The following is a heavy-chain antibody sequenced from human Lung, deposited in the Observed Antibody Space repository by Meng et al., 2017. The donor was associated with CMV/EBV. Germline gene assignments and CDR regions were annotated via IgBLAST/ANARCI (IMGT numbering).Heavy chain of an antibody. V-gene: IGHV1-18*04. J-gene: IGHJ5*02. CDR2: VNSFTGDT. CDR3: SRISMIRGIIITGWFDP. CDR1: GYSFNSYI. D-gene: IGHD3-10*01. Sequence: SXXVSXKAYGYSFNSYIISWVRQAPGQGLEGMGWVNSFTGDTDYAQQFQERITMTTDTSTTTVYTELRSLRTGETAAYYCSRISMIRGIIITGWFDPWGQGTLVTVSS.